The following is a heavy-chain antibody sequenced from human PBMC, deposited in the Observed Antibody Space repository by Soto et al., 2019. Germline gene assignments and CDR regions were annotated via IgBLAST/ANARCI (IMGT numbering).Heavy chain of an antibody. CDR1: GNTFASHG. J-gene: IGHJ4*02. V-gene: IGHV1-18*01. D-gene: IGHD3-10*01. CDR2: ISGFNGQT. Sequence: SVKVSCKASGNTFASHGFSWVRQAPGQGLEWMGWISGFNGQTNYALKFQGRVTLTTDTSTSTAYMELRSLRSDDTAVYFCARVDPRGVAVVRDYWGQGTLVTVSS. CDR3: ARVDPRGVAVVRDY.